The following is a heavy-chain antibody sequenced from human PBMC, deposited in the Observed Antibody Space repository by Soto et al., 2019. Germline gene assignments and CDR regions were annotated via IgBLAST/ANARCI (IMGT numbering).Heavy chain of an antibody. Sequence: PSGTLSLPCAVYGWSFSGYYLGWVRQPPGEGLEWVGGIYYSGSTYYNPSLKSRVTISVDTSKNQFSLKLSSVTAADTAVYYCARMTLSGYYDSSGYYYWGQGTLVTVSS. CDR1: GWSFSGYY. CDR3: ARMTLSGYYDSSGYYY. V-gene: IGHV4-34*01. D-gene: IGHD3-22*01. CDR2: IYYSGST. J-gene: IGHJ4*02.